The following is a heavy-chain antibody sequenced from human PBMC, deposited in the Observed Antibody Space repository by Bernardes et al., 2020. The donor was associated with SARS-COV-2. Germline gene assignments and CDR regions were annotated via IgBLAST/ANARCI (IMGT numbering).Heavy chain of an antibody. CDR2: TYHSGTT. D-gene: IGHD3-22*01. V-gene: IGHV4-38-2*01. CDR3: ARNGDSSSWFDS. Sequence: SESLSLTCVVSGYSISSGYFWACIRQPPGKGLEWIGTTYHSGTTYYNPSLKSRAIVSVDTSKNQFSLRLNSVTAADTAIYYCARNGDSSSWFDSWGQGTLITVSS. CDR1: GYSISSGYF. J-gene: IGHJ5*01.